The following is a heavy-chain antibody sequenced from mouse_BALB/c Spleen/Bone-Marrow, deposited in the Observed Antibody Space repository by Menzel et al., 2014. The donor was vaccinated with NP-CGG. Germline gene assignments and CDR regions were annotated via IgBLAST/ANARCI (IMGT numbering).Heavy chain of an antibody. J-gene: IGHJ2*01. Sequence: EVQLQQSGPELVKPGASVKMSCKASGYTFTSYLIHWVKQKPGQGLEWIGYITPYNDDTKYNEKFKGKATLTSDKSSSTAYMELSSRTSEDSAVYYCARWGGTPYFDYWGQGTTLTVSS. CDR1: GYTFTSYL. D-gene: IGHD4-1*01. CDR3: ARWGGTPYFDY. CDR2: ITPYNDDT. V-gene: IGHV1-14*01.